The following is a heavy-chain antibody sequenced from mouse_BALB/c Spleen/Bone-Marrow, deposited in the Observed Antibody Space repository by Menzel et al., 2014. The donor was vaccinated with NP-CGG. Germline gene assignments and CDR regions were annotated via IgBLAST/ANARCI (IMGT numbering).Heavy chain of an antibody. CDR2: IYPGGGYT. CDR3: AREEYGNYDRFIDY. J-gene: IGHJ2*01. D-gene: IGHD2-10*02. Sequence: QVQLQQSGAELVRPGTSVKMSCKASGYTFTNYWLSWVKQRPGHGLEWIGDIYPGGGYTNFNERFKGKATLTADTSSSTAYMQLSSLTSEDSAVYFCAREEYGNYDRFIDYWGQGTTLTVSS. CDR1: GYTFTNYW. V-gene: IGHV1-63*02.